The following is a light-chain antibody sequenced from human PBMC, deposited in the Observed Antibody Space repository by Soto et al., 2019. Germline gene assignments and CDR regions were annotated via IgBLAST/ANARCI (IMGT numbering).Light chain of an antibody. Sequence: EIVMTQSPATLSVSPGERATLSCRASQSVSSNLAWYRQKPGQAPRLLIYGASTRATGIPVRFSGSGSGREFTLTISSLPSEDFAVYSCQQYNDWPQTFCQGTKVEIK. CDR1: QSVSSN. V-gene: IGKV3-15*01. CDR3: QQYNDWPQT. J-gene: IGKJ1*01. CDR2: GAS.